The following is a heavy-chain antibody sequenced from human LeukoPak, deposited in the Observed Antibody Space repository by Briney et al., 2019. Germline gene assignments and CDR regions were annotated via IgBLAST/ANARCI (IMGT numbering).Heavy chain of an antibody. D-gene: IGHD1-1*01. CDR1: GYPFPAYC. CDR2: INPNNGGT. CDR3: ARDPFDDATLDY. V-gene: IGHV1-2*02. Sequence: ASVKVSCKVSGYPFPAYCIYWVRQAPGQGLEWVGWINPNNGGTNYAQKFQGRVTMTVDTSISTAYMELRRLESQDTAVYYCARDPFDDATLDYWGQGSLVTVSS. J-gene: IGHJ4*02.